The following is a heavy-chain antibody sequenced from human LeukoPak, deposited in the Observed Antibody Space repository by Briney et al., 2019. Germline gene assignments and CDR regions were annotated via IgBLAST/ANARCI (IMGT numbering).Heavy chain of an antibody. CDR2: ISGSGGST. V-gene: IGHV3-23*01. CDR1: GFTFSSYA. CDR3: ARAFYGDYADY. Sequence: SGGSLRLSCAASGFTFSSYAMSWVRQAPGKGLEWVSAISGSGGSTYYADSVKGRFTISRDNAKNSLYLQMNSLRAEDTAVYYCARAFYGDYADYWGQGTLVTVSS. D-gene: IGHD4-17*01. J-gene: IGHJ4*02.